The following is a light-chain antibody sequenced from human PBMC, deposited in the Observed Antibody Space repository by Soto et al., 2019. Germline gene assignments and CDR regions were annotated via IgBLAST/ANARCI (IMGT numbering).Light chain of an antibody. CDR3: QQYNNWPPIT. V-gene: IGKV3-15*01. CDR2: RAS. J-gene: IGKJ5*01. CDR1: QTIYSN. Sequence: IMMTQSPATLSVSLGERATLSCRACQTIYSNVAWYQQRPGQAPRLLIYRASTRATGVPARFSGSGSGTEFTLTISSLQSEDFAVYYCQQYNNWPPITFGQGTRLEIK.